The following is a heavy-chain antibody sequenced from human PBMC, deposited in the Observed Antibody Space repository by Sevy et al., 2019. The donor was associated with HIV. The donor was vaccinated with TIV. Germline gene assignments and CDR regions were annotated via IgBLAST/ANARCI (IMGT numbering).Heavy chain of an antibody. CDR1: GFTFSSYA. CDR2: ISGSGGST. Sequence: GGSLRLSCAASGFTFSSYAMSWVRQAPGKGLEWVSAISGSGGSTYYAHSVKGRFTISRDNSKNTLYLQMNSLRAEDTAVYYCTRAVVAAIYYYYYMDVWGKGTTVTVSS. V-gene: IGHV3-23*01. CDR3: TRAVVAAIYYYYYMDV. D-gene: IGHD2-15*01. J-gene: IGHJ6*03.